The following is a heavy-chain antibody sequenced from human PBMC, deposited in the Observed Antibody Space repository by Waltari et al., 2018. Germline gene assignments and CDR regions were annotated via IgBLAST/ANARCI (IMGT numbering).Heavy chain of an antibody. Sequence: QMQRVQSGAEVKKPGASVKVSCKASGDSFPSLGINWVRQARGQGLEWMGGISAYKGKTNYAQKVQGRLSMTTDTSTTTAYLELGSLRSDDTAVYFCAISSSWLVGTQVYFQHWGQGTLVTVSS. J-gene: IGHJ1*01. V-gene: IGHV1-18*01. CDR3: AISSSWLVGTQVYFQH. D-gene: IGHD6-13*01. CDR1: GDSFPSLG. CDR2: ISAYKGKT.